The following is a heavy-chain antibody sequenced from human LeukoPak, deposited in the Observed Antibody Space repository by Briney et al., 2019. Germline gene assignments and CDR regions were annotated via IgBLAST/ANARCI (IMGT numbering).Heavy chain of an antibody. J-gene: IGHJ4*02. Sequence: SETLSLTCTVSGGSISSYYWSWIRQPPGKGLEWIGYIYYSGSTNYNPSLKSRVTISVDTSKNQFSLKLSSVTAADTAVYYCARSFWSGYPPLDYWGQGSLVTVSS. CDR1: GGSISSYY. CDR3: ARSFWSGYPPLDY. D-gene: IGHD3-3*01. V-gene: IGHV4-59*12. CDR2: IYYSGST.